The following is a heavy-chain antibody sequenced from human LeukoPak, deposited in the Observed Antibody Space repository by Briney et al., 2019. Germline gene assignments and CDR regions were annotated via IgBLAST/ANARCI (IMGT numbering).Heavy chain of an antibody. CDR1: GFTFSSYS. V-gene: IGHV3-21*01. CDR2: ISSSSSYI. J-gene: IGHJ5*02. D-gene: IGHD3-3*01. CDR3: ARGPYDFWSGYYIRYNWFDP. Sequence: GGSLRLSCAASGFTFSSYSMNWVRQAPGKGLEWVSSISSSSSYIYYADSVKGRFTISRDSAKNSLYLQMNSLRAEDTAVYYCARGPYDFWSGYYIRYNWFDPWGQGTLVTVSS.